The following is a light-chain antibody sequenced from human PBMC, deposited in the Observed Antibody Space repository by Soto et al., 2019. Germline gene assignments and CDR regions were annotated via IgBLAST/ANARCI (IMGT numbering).Light chain of an antibody. CDR1: SSNIGSNT. CDR2: SHN. V-gene: IGLV1-44*01. Sequence: QSVLTQPPSASGTPGQRVIISCSGSSSNIGSNTVNWYQQLPGTAPKILIYSHNQRPSGVPDRFSGSQSGTSASLAINGLHSEDAADYYCSTWDDRLDGYVFGTGTKVTVL. J-gene: IGLJ1*01. CDR3: STWDDRLDGYV.